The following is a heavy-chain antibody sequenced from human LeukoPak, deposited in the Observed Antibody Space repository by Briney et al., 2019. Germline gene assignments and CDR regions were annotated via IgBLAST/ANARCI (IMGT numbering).Heavy chain of an antibody. V-gene: IGHV1-8*01. CDR2: INPNSGNT. CDR3: ARGGRRLVAGLLSY. CDR1: GYTFTSYD. J-gene: IGHJ4*02. Sequence: GASVKVSCKASGYTFTSYDINWVRQATGQGLEGRGWINPNSGNTGYAQKFQCRVNMTRNASISKAYMELSSLRSEDTAVYYCARGGRRLVAGLLSYWGQGTLVTVSS. D-gene: IGHD2-15*01.